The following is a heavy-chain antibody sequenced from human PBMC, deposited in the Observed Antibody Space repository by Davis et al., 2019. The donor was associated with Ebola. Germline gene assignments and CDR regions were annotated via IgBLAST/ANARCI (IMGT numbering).Heavy chain of an antibody. V-gene: IGHV4-59*08. CDR3: ARLNSKDFWSGYYASNGMDV. J-gene: IGHJ6*02. CDR2: IYYSGST. CDR1: GGSISSYY. Sequence: SETLSLTCTVSGGSISSYYWSWIRQPPGKGLEWIGYIYYSGSTYYNPSLKSRVTISVDTSKNQFSLKLSSVTAADTAVYYCARLNSKDFWSGYYASNGMDVWGQGTTVTVSS. D-gene: IGHD3-3*01.